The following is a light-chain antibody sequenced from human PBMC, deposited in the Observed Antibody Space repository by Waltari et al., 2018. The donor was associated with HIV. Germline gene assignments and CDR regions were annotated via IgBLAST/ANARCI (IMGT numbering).Light chain of an antibody. CDR2: RTH. Sequence: QTVVTQEPSFSVSPGGTVTLTCGLNSGSVSTSYYSSWYQQTPGQAPRTLIYRTHTRSYGVPDRFSGSILGKKAALTITGAQAEDEADYHCALYMGSGIWVFGGGTKLTV. CDR1: SGSVSTSYY. J-gene: IGLJ3*02. CDR3: ALYMGSGIWV. V-gene: IGLV8-61*01.